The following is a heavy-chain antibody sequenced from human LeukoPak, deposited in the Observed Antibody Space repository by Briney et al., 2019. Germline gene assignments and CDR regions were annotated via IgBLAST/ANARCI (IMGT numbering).Heavy chain of an antibody. CDR2: IYYSGST. V-gene: IGHV4-59*01. D-gene: IGHD3-10*01. J-gene: IGHJ3*02. Sequence: SETLSLTCTVSGGSISSYYWSWIRQPPGKGLEWIGYIYYSGSTNYNPSLKSRVTISVDTSKNQFSLKLSSVTAADTAVYYCASSGIMFGAFDIWGQGTMVTVSS. CDR1: GGSISSYY. CDR3: ASSGIMFGAFDI.